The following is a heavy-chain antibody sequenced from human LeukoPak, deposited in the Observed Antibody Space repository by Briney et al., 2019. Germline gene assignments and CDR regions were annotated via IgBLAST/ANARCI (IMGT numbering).Heavy chain of an antibody. CDR2: ISPIFGTA. CDR1: GGTFSSYA. D-gene: IGHD5-24*01. J-gene: IGHJ4*02. Sequence: SVKVSCKASGGTFSSYAISWVRQAPGQGLEWMGGISPIFGTANYAQKFQGRVTITADESMSTAYMELSSLRSEDTAVYYCARSPRWLQLDYWGQGTLVTVSS. V-gene: IGHV1-69*01. CDR3: ARSPRWLQLDY.